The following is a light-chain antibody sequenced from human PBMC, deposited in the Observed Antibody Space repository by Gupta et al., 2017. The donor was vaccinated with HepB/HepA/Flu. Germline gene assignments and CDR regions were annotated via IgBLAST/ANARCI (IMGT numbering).Light chain of an antibody. J-gene: IGKJ2*02. CDR3: QQIDSHLLCT. Sequence: DIQMTQSASSLCASVGDRVTITCRASLTISNYLNWYQQKAGRAPKPLIYAASTWQSGVPARFSGSGSGTDVTLTISSLQPEDYASYYCQQIDSHLLCTFGQGTRLEMK. CDR1: LTISNY. CDR2: AAS. V-gene: IGKV1-39*01.